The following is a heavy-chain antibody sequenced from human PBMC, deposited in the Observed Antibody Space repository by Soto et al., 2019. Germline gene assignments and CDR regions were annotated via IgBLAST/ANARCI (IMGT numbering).Heavy chain of an antibody. Sequence: EVQLLESGGGLVQPGGSLRLSCAASGFTFSSYAMSWVRQAPGKGLEWVSAISGSGGSTYYADSVKGRFTISRDNSKNTLYLQMNRLRAEDTAVYYCAKSPRAGSGYYYVVYWGQGTLVTVSS. V-gene: IGHV3-23*01. D-gene: IGHD3-22*01. CDR2: ISGSGGST. J-gene: IGHJ4*02. CDR3: AKSPRAGSGYYYVVY. CDR1: GFTFSSYA.